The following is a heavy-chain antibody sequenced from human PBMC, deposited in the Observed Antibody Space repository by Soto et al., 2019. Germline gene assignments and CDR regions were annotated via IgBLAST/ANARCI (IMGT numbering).Heavy chain of an antibody. Sequence: QVQLVESGGGVVQPGRSLRLSCAASGFTFSSYGMHWVRQAPGKGLEWVAVIWYDGSNKYYADSVKGRFTISRDNSKNTLYLQMNSLRAEDTAVYYCARSEVTTRYNYFHYWGQGTRVTVSS. J-gene: IGHJ4*02. CDR3: ARSEVTTRYNYFHY. CDR1: GFTFSSYG. V-gene: IGHV3-33*01. CDR2: IWYDGSNK. D-gene: IGHD4-17*01.